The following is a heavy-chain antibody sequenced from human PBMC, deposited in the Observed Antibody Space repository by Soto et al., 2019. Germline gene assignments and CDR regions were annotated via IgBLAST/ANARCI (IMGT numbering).Heavy chain of an antibody. CDR1: GFTFSYYW. Sequence: EVRLVESEGGLVQPGGSLSLSCAASGFTFSYYWMHWVRQAPGQGLLWVSGIHRDGSSTAYADSGKGRFTISRDNAKNSVSPQWNSPRLEDTGVYFCARGDRGAFDLWGQGTMVTVSS. CDR2: IHRDGSST. D-gene: IGHD2-21*02. CDR3: ARGDRGAFDL. J-gene: IGHJ3*01. V-gene: IGHV3-74*01.